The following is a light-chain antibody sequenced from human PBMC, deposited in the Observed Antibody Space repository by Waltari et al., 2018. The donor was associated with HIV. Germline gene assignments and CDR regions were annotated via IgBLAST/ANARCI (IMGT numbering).Light chain of an antibody. CDR3: QQFDHLPYT. CDR2: DAS. Sequence: IQLAQSPSSLSASIGVRITITCQASQHISNYLNWYQHKPGKAPKLLIYDASNLQTGVPSRFSGSGSGTDFTFTITSLQPEDFATYYCQQFDHLPYTFGQGTRLEIK. CDR1: QHISNY. J-gene: IGKJ2*01. V-gene: IGKV1-33*01.